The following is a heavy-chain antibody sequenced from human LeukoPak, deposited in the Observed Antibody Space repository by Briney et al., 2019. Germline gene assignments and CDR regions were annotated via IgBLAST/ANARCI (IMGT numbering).Heavy chain of an antibody. CDR3: ARPRDTFFGVVPHYFDY. CDR1: GYSISSGYY. D-gene: IGHD3-3*01. Sequence: SETLSLTCAVSGYSISSGYYWGWIRQPPGKGLEWIGSIYHSGSTYYNPSLKSRVTISVDTSKNQFSLKLSSVTAADTAVYYCARPRDTFFGVVPHYFDYGAQGTRVTVSS. CDR2: IYHSGST. J-gene: IGHJ4*02. V-gene: IGHV4-38-2*01.